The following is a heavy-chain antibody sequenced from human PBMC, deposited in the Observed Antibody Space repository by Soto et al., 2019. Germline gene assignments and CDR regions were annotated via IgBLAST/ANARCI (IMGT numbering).Heavy chain of an antibody. CDR2: INAGNGNT. J-gene: IGHJ6*02. CDR3: ARDSPGYSSGWYYYGMDV. Sequence: ASVKVSCKASGYTFTNYAVHWVRQAPGQRLEWMGWINAGNGNTSYAQKFQGRVTMTRDTSTSTVYMELSSLRSEDTAVYYCARDSPGYSSGWYYYGMDVWGQGTTVTVSS. D-gene: IGHD6-19*01. V-gene: IGHV1-3*01. CDR1: GYTFTNYA.